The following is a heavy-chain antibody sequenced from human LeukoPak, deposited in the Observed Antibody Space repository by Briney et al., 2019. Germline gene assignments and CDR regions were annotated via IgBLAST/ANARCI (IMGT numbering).Heavy chain of an antibody. CDR2: IYYTGST. Sequence: PSETLSLTCAVSGGSISCGKDFWGWIRQSPGKGLEWIGSIYYTGSTYYNPSLKSRVTISLDTSKSEFSLMVHSVTAADTAMYYCARRGITYSTSFFDSWGQGTLVTVAS. J-gene: IGHJ4*02. CDR1: GGSISCGKDF. D-gene: IGHD6-13*01. V-gene: IGHV4-39*01. CDR3: ARRGITYSTSFFDS.